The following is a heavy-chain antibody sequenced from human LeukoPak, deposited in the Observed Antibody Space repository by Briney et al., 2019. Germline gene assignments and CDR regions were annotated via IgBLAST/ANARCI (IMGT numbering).Heavy chain of an antibody. CDR2: IYPGDSDT. V-gene: IGHV5-51*01. J-gene: IGHJ4*02. CDR3: ARPASTPPAYFDY. D-gene: IGHD5/OR15-5a*01. Sequence: GESLKISCKGSGYIFTSYWIGWVRQMPGKGLEWMGIIYPGDSDTRYSPSFQGQVTISADKSISTAYLQWSSLKASDTAMYYCARPASTPPAYFDYWGQGTLVTVSS. CDR1: GYIFTSYW.